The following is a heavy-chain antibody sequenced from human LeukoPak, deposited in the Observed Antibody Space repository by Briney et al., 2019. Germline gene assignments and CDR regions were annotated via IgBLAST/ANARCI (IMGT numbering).Heavy chain of an antibody. V-gene: IGHV4-34*01. CDR1: GGSFSGYY. CDR2: INHSGST. Sequence: SETLSLTCAVYGGSFSGYYWSWIRQPPGKGLEWIGEINHSGSTNYNPSLKSRVTISVDTSKNQFSLKLSSVTAADTAVYYCARGSGYSSGWLFGYWGQGTLVTVSS. D-gene: IGHD6-19*01. CDR3: ARGSGYSSGWLFGY. J-gene: IGHJ4*02.